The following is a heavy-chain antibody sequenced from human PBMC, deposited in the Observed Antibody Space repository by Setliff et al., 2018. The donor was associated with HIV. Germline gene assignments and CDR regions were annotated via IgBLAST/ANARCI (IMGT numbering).Heavy chain of an antibody. CDR1: GGNFRFYA. CDR2: IIPMFVAA. J-gene: IGHJ4*02. CDR3: TRGHRDGRNHREEDS. V-gene: IGHV1-69*13. D-gene: IGHD1-26*01. Sequence: SVKVSCKASGGNFRFYAFSWVRQAPGQGLEWMGGIIPMFVAANYAQKFQDRVTITADESTSTAYMELSSLRFEDTAVYYCTRGHRDGRNHREEDSWGQGTLVTVSS.